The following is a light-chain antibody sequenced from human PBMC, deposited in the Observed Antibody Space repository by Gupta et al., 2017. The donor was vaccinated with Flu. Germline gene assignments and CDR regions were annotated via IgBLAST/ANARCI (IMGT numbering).Light chain of an antibody. J-gene: IGLJ2*01. V-gene: IGLV2-14*04. Sequence: GTSSDVGGYNYVSWYQQHPGKAPKLMIYDVSNRPSGVSNRFSGSKSGNTVSLTISGLQAEDEADYYCSSYTSSIVLFGGGTKLTVL. CDR3: SSYTSSIVL. CDR1: SSDVGGYNY. CDR2: DVS.